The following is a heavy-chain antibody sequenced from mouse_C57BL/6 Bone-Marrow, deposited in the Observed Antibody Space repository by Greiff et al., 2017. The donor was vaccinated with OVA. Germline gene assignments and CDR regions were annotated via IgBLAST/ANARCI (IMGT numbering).Heavy chain of an antibody. D-gene: IGHD1-1*01. V-gene: IGHV1-72*01. CDR3: ASPLLLRRDAMDY. J-gene: IGHJ4*01. Sequence: VQLQQPGAELVKPGASVKLSCKASGYTFTSYWMHWVKRRPGRGLEWIGRIDPNSGGTKYNEKFKSKATLTVDKPSSTAYMQLSSLTSEDSAVYYCASPLLLRRDAMDYWGQGTSVTVSS. CDR2: IDPNSGGT. CDR1: GYTFTSYW.